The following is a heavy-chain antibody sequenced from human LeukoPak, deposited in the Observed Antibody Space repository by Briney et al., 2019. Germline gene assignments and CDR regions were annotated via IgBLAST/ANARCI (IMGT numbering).Heavy chain of an antibody. CDR2: ITGDGTRT. Sequence: AGSLRLSCAASGFTFSSCAMTWVRQAPGKGLEWVASITGDGTRTSYTDSVKGRFTISRDNSKNALYLQMNSLRADETAIYYCASRPRADMGPLDYWGQGTLVTV. D-gene: IGHD1-14*01. V-gene: IGHV3-23*01. CDR1: GFTFSSCA. CDR3: ASRPRADMGPLDY. J-gene: IGHJ4*02.